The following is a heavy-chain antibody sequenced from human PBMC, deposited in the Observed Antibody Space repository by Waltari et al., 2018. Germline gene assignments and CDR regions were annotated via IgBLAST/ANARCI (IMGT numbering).Heavy chain of an antibody. Sequence: QVQLVQSGAAVKKPGASVKVSCKASGYTFTSYAMHWVRKAPGQRLEWMGWINAGNGNTKYSQKFQGRVTITRDTSASTAYMGLSSLRSEDTAVYYCARERDLRWEELDYWGQGTLVTVSS. CDR1: GYTFTSYA. D-gene: IGHD1-26*01. V-gene: IGHV1-3*01. CDR3: ARERDLRWEELDY. J-gene: IGHJ4*02. CDR2: INAGNGNT.